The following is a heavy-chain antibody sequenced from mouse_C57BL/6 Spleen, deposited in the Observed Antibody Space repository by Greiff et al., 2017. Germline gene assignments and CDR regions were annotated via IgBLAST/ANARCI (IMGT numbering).Heavy chain of an antibody. V-gene: IGHV1-63*01. CDR1: GYTFTNYW. Sequence: VQLQQSGAELVRPGTSVKMSCKASGYTFTNYWIGWAKQRPGHGLEWIGDIYPGGGYTNYNEKFKGKATLTADKSSSTAYMQVSSLTSEDSAIYYCARWSVTDYFDYWGQGTTLTVSS. D-gene: IGHD2-1*01. J-gene: IGHJ2*01. CDR2: IYPGGGYT. CDR3: ARWSVTDYFDY.